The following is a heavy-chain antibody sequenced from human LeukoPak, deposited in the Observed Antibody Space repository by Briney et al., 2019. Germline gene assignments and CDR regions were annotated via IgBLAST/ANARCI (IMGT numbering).Heavy chain of an antibody. CDR3: AHYGDYRFMYYFDY. CDR2: IYWNDDN. D-gene: IGHD4-17*01. Sequence: SGPTLVKPTPTLTLTCTFSGFSLSTSGVGVGWIRQPPGKALEWLALIYWNDDNRYSPSLRSRLTITKDTSKNQVVLTMTNMDPVDTATYYCAHYGDYRFMYYFDYWGQGTLVTVSS. CDR1: GFSLSTSGVG. J-gene: IGHJ4*02. V-gene: IGHV2-5*01.